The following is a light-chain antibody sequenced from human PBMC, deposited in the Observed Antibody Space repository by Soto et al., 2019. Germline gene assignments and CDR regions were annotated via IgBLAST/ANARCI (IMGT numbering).Light chain of an antibody. CDR3: SAYTVSRTYV. V-gene: IGLV2-14*03. CDR2: NVY. Sequence: QSVLTKPASVSGSAGQSITISCTGTSSDVGAYNFVSWHQQHPGKAPKLMIYNVYDRPSGISYRFSGSKSGNTASLTISGLQGEDEADYYCSAYTVSRTYVFGTGTKVTVL. J-gene: IGLJ1*01. CDR1: SSDVGAYNF.